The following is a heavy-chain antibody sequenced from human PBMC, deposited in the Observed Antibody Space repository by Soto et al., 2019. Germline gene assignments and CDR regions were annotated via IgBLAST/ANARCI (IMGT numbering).Heavy chain of an antibody. J-gene: IGHJ4*02. CDR3: AKGSFGFDY. CDR2: ISKSGDST. CDR1: GVTFTSYA. V-gene: IGHV3-23*01. Sequence: GGSLRLSCAASGVTFTSYAMAWVRQVPGEGLQWVSSISKSGDSTYYADSVKGRFTTSRDNSKNTLYLQMNSLRAEDTAIYYCAKGSFGFDYWGQGTLVTVSS. D-gene: IGHD3-10*01.